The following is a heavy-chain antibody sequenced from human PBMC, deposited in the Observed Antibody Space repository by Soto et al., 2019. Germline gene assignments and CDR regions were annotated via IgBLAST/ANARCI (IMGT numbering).Heavy chain of an antibody. Sequence: QITLKESGPTLVKPTQTLTLTCTFSGFSLSTSGVGVGWIRQPPGKALEWLALIYWDDDKRYSPSLKSRLTTTKNPTKTQVVLKMTKMALVNTHKYYCAKKRTVCDILPGFYKAYSSSRDVW. V-gene: IGHV2-5*02. CDR2: IYWDDDK. D-gene: IGHD3-9*01. J-gene: IGHJ6*03. CDR3: AKKRTVCDILPGFYKAYSSSRDV. CDR1: GFSLSTSGVG.